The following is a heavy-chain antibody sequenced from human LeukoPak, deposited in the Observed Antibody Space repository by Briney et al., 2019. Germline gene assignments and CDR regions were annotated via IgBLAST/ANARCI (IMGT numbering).Heavy chain of an antibody. J-gene: IGHJ4*02. CDR1: GGSISSYY. V-gene: IGHV4-59*01. CDR3: ARDSATVTTRYFDY. D-gene: IGHD4-17*01. CDR2: IYYSGST. Sequence: SETLSLTCTVSGGSISSYYWSWIRQPPGQVLEWIGYIYYSGSTNYNPSLKSRVTISVDTSKNQFSLKLSSVTAADTAVYYCARDSATVTTRYFDYWGQGTLVTVSS.